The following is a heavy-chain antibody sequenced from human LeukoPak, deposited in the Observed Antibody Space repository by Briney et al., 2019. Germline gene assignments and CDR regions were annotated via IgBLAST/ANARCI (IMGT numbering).Heavy chain of an antibody. Sequence: PGGSLRLSCAASGFTFSNYAMHWVRQAPGKGLEWVAVIPYDGSNKYYADSVKGRFTISRDNSNNTLYLQMNSLRAEDTAVYYCARRIKQQLDYWGQGTLVTVSS. J-gene: IGHJ4*02. CDR3: ARRIKQQLDY. CDR2: IPYDGSNK. D-gene: IGHD6-13*01. CDR1: GFTFSNYA. V-gene: IGHV3-30-3*01.